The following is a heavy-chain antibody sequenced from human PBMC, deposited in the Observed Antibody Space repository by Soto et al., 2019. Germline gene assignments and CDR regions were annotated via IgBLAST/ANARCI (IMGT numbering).Heavy chain of an antibody. CDR2: ISYDGSNK. D-gene: IGHD3-22*01. J-gene: IGHJ3*02. CDR1: GFTFSSYA. V-gene: IGHV3-30-3*01. CDR3: ARQARPSYDSSGYYYESDAFDI. Sequence: QVQLVESGGGVVQPGRSLRLSCAASGFTFSSYAMHWVRQAPGKGLEWVAVISYDGSNKNYADSVKGRFTISRDNSKKTLSLQMNSLRAEDTAVFYCARQARPSYDSSGYYYESDAFDIWGQGTMVTVSS.